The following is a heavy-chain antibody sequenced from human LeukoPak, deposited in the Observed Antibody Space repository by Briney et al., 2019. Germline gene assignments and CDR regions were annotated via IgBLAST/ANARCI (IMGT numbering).Heavy chain of an antibody. Sequence: GGSLRLSCAASGFTFSSYWMHWVRQAPGKGLVWVSRIHSDGSSTSYADSVRGRFTISRDDAKSTLYLQMNSLRAEDTAAYHCARSGWPYYFDYWGQGTLVTVSS. V-gene: IGHV3-74*01. CDR3: ARSGWPYYFDY. CDR2: IHSDGSST. CDR1: GFTFSSYW. D-gene: IGHD3-22*01. J-gene: IGHJ4*02.